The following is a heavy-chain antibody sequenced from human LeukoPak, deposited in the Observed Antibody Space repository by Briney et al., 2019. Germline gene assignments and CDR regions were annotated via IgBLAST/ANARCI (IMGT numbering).Heavy chain of an antibody. J-gene: IGHJ4*02. CDR2: INPNSGGT. D-gene: IGHD6-19*01. CDR1: GYTFTRYY. Sequence: ASVKVSCKASGYTFTRYYMHWVRQAPGKGLEWMGWINPNSGGTNYAQKLQGRVTMTRDKSIRTAYTELNRLRRDGTAVDYRSRAESSGCRYWGQGTLVRVSS. CDR3: SRAESSGCRY. V-gene: IGHV1-2*02.